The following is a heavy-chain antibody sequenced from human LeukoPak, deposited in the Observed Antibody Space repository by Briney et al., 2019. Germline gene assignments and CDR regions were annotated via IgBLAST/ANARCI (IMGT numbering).Heavy chain of an antibody. CDR2: IYYTGTT. V-gene: IGHV4-39*02. CDR1: GGLTNNNIYY. Sequence: KPSETLSLMCVVSGGLTNNNIYYWAWVRQPPGKGLEWIGCIYYTGTTFYNPSLNSRVSMSIDTSQNPFSLRLTSVTAADTGVYYCARQRGGRDFDPETHFDYWGQGILVTVSS. CDR3: ARQRGGRDFDPETHFDY. D-gene: IGHD6-25*01. J-gene: IGHJ4*02.